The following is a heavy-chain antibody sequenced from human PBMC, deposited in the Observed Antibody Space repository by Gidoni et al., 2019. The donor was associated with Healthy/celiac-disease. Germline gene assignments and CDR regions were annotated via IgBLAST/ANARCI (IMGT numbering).Heavy chain of an antibody. CDR2: INHSGST. Sequence: QVQLQQWGAGLLKPSETLSLTCAVYGGSFSGYYWSWIRQPPGKGLEWIEEINHSGSTNYNPSLKSRVTISVDTSKNQFSLKLSSVTAADTAVYYCARLVGATDYYYYYGMDVWGQGTTVTVSS. J-gene: IGHJ6*02. D-gene: IGHD1-26*01. V-gene: IGHV4-34*01. CDR1: GGSFSGYY. CDR3: ARLVGATDYYYYYGMDV.